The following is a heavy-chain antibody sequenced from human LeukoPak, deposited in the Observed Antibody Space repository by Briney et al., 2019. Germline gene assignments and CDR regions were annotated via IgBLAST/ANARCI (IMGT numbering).Heavy chain of an antibody. CDR1: GFTVSSNY. Sequence: QPGGSLRLSCAASGFTVSSNYMSWVRQAPGKGLEWVSAISGSGGSTYYADSVKGRFTISRDNSKNTLYLQMNSLRAEDTAVYYCAKVRGVYYGDYPPSYYFDYWGQGTLVTVSS. J-gene: IGHJ4*02. CDR3: AKVRGVYYGDYPPSYYFDY. V-gene: IGHV3-23*01. D-gene: IGHD4-17*01. CDR2: ISGSGGST.